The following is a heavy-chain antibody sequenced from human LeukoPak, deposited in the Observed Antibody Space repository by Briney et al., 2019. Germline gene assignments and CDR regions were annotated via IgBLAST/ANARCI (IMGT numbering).Heavy chain of an antibody. Sequence: SQTLSLTCTVSGGSISSGSYYWSSIRQPAGKGLEWIGRIYTSGSTNYNPSLKSRVTISVDTSKNQFSLKLSSVTAAGTGVYDSARVFSVNSGLCPYYYMDYWGKGTTVTVSS. CDR2: IYTSGST. J-gene: IGHJ6*03. V-gene: IGHV4-61*02. CDR3: ARVFSVNSGLCPYYYMDY. CDR1: GGSISSGSYY. D-gene: IGHD6-25*01.